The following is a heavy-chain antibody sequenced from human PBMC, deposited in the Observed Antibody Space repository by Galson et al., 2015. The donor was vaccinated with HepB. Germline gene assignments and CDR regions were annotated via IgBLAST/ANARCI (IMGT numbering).Heavy chain of an antibody. V-gene: IGHV3-33*01. J-gene: IGHJ4*02. CDR1: GLTFSDYK. D-gene: IGHD3-10*01. CDR3: ARECSRYGSGRCLGC. CDR2: AWDDESKK. Sequence: SLRLSCAASGLTFSDYKIHWVRQAPGKGLEWVAVAWDDESKKYYADSVKGRFTISRDNSKNTLYLLMNSLRADDTALYYCARECSRYGSGRCLGCCGQRTLVTVSS.